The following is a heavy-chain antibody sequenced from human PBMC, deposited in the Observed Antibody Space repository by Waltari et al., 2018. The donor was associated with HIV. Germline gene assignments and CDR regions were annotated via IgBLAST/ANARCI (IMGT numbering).Heavy chain of an antibody. CDR1: GGSVSSYY. J-gene: IGHJ2*01. CDR3: ARGRHSSGYSLWYFDL. D-gene: IGHD3-22*01. Sequence: QVQLQESGPGLVKPSETLSLTCTVSGGSVSSYYSNWFRPPPGKGLEWIAYIYNSGSTNYNPSLKSRVTISVDTSKNQFSLELSSVTAADTAVYYCARGRHSSGYSLWYFDLWGRGTLVTVSS. V-gene: IGHV4-59*02. CDR2: IYNSGST.